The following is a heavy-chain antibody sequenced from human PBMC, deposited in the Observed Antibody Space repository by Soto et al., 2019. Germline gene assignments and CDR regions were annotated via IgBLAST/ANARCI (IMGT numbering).Heavy chain of an antibody. CDR2: INAGNGNT. CDR3: ARDQRSSSGWPDAFDV. Sequence: GASVKVSCKASGYTFTSYAMHWVRQAPGQRLEWMGWINAGNGNTKYSQKFQGRVTITRGTSASTAYMELSSLRSEDTAVYYCARDQRSSSGWPDAFDVWGQGTMVTVSS. CDR1: GYTFTSYA. J-gene: IGHJ3*01. D-gene: IGHD6-19*01. V-gene: IGHV1-3*01.